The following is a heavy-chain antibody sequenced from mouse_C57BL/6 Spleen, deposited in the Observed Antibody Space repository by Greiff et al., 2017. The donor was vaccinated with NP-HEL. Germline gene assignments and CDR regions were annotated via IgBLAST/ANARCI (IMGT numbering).Heavy chain of an antibody. Sequence: VKLMESGPGLVQPSQSLSITCTVSGFSLTSYGVHWVRQSPGKGLEWLGVIWRGGSTDYNAAFMSRLSITKDNSKSQVFFKMNSLQADDTAIYYCAKEDYYGSMTWFAYWGQGTLVTVSA. D-gene: IGHD1-1*01. V-gene: IGHV2-5*01. CDR3: AKEDYYGSMTWFAY. CDR1: GFSLTSYG. CDR2: IWRGGST. J-gene: IGHJ3*01.